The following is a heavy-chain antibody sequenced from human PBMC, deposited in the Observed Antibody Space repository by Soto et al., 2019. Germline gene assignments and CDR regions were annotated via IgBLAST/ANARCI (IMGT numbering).Heavy chain of an antibody. D-gene: IGHD3-16*02. CDR1: SGSISSYY. Sequence: QVQLQESGPRLVKPSETLSLTCTVSSGSISSYYWSWIRQPPGKGLEWIGYIYYTGTTNYNPSLKSRVTISIDTSKNLFSLTLSSVTAADTAVYYCARTPFYSFGLGTYLYYFDFWDQGTLVTVSS. CDR2: IYYTGTT. CDR3: ARTPFYSFGLGTYLYYFDF. V-gene: IGHV4-59*01. J-gene: IGHJ4*02.